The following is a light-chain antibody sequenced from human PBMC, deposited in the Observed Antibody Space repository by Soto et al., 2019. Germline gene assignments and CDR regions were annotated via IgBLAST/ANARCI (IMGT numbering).Light chain of an antibody. J-gene: IGLJ2*01. CDR3: SSYTSSSTLDVV. Sequence: QSVLTQPASVSGSPGQSITISCTGTSSDVGGYNYVYWYQQHPGKAPKLMIYDVSNRPSGVSNRFSGSKSGNTASLTISGLQAEDEADDYCSSYTSSSTLDVVFGVGTQLPVL. CDR1: SSDVGGYNY. V-gene: IGLV2-14*01. CDR2: DVS.